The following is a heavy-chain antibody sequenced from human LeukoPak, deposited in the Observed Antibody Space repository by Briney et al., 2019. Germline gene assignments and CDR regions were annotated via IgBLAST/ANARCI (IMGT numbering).Heavy chain of an antibody. CDR3: AKDGYSGYDVFDC. V-gene: IGHV3-20*04. CDR1: GFTFDDYG. Sequence: TGGSLRLSCAASGFTFDDYGMSWVRQAPGKGLEWVSGINWNGGSTGYADSVKGRFTISRDNAKNSLYLQMNSLRVEDTAVYYCAKDGYSGYDVFDCWGQGTLVTVSS. CDR2: INWNGGST. D-gene: IGHD5-12*01. J-gene: IGHJ4*02.